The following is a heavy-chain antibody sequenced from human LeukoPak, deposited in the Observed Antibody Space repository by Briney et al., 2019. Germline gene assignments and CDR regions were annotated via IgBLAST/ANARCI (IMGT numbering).Heavy chain of an antibody. CDR2: MNPNSGNT. J-gene: IGHJ4*02. Sequence: ASVKVSCKASGGTFSSYAISWVRQATGQGLEWMGWMNPNSGNTGYAQKFQGRVTTTRNTSISTAYMELSSLRSEDTAVYYCASWRDYMTTVTTDYWGQGTLVTVSS. D-gene: IGHD4-17*01. CDR3: ASWRDYMTTVTTDY. CDR1: GGTFSSYA. V-gene: IGHV1-8*02.